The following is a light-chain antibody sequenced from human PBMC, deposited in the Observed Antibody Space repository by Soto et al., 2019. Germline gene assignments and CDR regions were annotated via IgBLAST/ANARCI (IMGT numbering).Light chain of an antibody. J-gene: IGLJ3*02. CDR3: GAYDTSLTRQV. CDR1: SSNSGSNH. Sequence: QSVLTQPPSASETPGQRVTISCSGSSSNSGSNHVYWYQHLPGTAPKLLIYRNYLRPSGVPDRFSASKSANSASLTISGLQSEDEADYYCGAYDTSLTRQVFGRGTKLTVL. V-gene: IGLV1-47*01. CDR2: RNY.